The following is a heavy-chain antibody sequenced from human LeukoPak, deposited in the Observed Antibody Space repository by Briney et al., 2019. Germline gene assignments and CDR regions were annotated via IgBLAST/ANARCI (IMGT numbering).Heavy chain of an antibody. CDR3: AKEDYDSSGYNPPPIDY. CDR2: ISGSGGST. Sequence: SGGSLRLSCAASGFTFSSYAMSWVRQAPGKGLEWVSAISGSGGSTYYADSVKGRFTISRDNSKNTLYLQMNSLRAEDTAVYYCAKEDYDSSGYNPPPIDYWGQGTLVTVSS. CDR1: GFTFSSYA. J-gene: IGHJ4*02. V-gene: IGHV3-23*01. D-gene: IGHD3-22*01.